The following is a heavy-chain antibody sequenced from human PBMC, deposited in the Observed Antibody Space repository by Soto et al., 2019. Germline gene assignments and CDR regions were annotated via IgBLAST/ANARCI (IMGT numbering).Heavy chain of an antibody. CDR1: GGTFSSYA. Sequence: QVQLVQSGAEVKKPGSSVKVSCKASGGTFSSYAISWVRQAPGQGLEWMGGIIPIFGTANYAQKFQGRVTITADESTSTDYMELSSLRSEDTAVYYCARAVVITNYYYYYYGMDVWGQGTTVTVSS. D-gene: IGHD3-22*01. CDR3: ARAVVITNYYYYYYGMDV. CDR2: IIPIFGTA. V-gene: IGHV1-69*01. J-gene: IGHJ6*02.